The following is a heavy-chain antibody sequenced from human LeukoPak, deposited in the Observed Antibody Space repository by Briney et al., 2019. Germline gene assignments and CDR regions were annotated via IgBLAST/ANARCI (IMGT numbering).Heavy chain of an antibody. V-gene: IGHV4-39*07. Sequence: SETLSLTCTVSGGSISSSSYYWGWIRQPPGKGLEWIGSIYYSGSTYYNPSLKSRVTISVDTSKNQFSLKLSSVTAADTAVYYCARVRGSWYYFDYWGQGTLVTVSS. CDR2: IYYSGST. CDR3: ARVRGSWYYFDY. D-gene: IGHD6-13*01. J-gene: IGHJ4*02. CDR1: GGSISSSSYY.